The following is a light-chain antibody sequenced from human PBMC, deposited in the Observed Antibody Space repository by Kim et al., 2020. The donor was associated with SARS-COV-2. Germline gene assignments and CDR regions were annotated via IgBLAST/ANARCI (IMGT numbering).Light chain of an antibody. CDR3: QQYNSYSYT. Sequence: SASGGERVTITCRASQSISSWLAWYQQKPGKAPKLLIYKASSLESGVPSRFSGSGSGTEFTLTISSLQPDDFATYYCQQYNSYSYTFGQGTKLEIK. V-gene: IGKV1-5*03. CDR1: QSISSW. CDR2: KAS. J-gene: IGKJ2*01.